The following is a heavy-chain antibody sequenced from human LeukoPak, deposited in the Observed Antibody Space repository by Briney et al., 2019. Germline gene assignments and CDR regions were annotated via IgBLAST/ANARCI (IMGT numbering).Heavy chain of an antibody. CDR2: ISKSGDHT. CDR3: ATSWGPDTSAFRWGRDGMDV. CDR1: GLTFNNYA. V-gene: IGHV3-23*01. D-gene: IGHD3-16*01. Sequence: GGSLRLSCAVPGLTFNNYAMSWVRQAPGKGLEWVSAISKSGDHTYYAASAKGRFTIYRDNSKNTQYLQMNSLRAEDTAVYYCATSWGPDTSAFRWGRDGMDVWGQGTTVIVS. J-gene: IGHJ6*02.